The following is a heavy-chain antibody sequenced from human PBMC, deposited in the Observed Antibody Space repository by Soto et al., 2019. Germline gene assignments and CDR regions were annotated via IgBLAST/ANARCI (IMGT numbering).Heavy chain of an antibody. CDR2: IYYSGST. J-gene: IGHJ6*03. Sequence: TSETLSLTCTVSYGSISSSSYYWGFISQPPWKGLEWIGSIYYSGSTYYNPSLKSRVTISVDTSKNQFSLKLSSVTAADTAVYYCARHVDRDYMEVWGKGTTVTVS. CDR3: ARHVDRDYMEV. D-gene: IGHD2-15*01. CDR1: YGSISSSSYY. V-gene: IGHV4-39*01.